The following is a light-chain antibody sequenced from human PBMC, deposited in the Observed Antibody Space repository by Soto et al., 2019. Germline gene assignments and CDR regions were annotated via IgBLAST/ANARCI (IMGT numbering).Light chain of an antibody. V-gene: IGKV3-11*01. CDR2: DVS. CDR3: QQRSNWPRT. J-gene: IGKJ1*01. Sequence: LLTQSPSTLSAVVGDRVTITCRASQNISNYLIWYQQKPGRAPRLLIYDVSNRATGIPARFSGSGSGTDFTLTISSLEPEDFAVYYCQQRSNWPRTFGQGTKVDIK. CDR1: QNISNY.